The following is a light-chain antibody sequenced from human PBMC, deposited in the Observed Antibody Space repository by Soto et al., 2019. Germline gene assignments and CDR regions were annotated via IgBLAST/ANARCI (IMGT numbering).Light chain of an antibody. Sequence: ERVMTQSPAALSLSPGERVTLSCTASQSVSSNLAWYQQKPGQAPRLLIYGASTRATGIPARFSGSGSGTEFTLTISSLQSEDFAVYYCQQHHNWPPWTFGQGTKVDIK. V-gene: IGKV3-15*01. J-gene: IGKJ1*01. CDR1: QSVSSN. CDR3: QQHHNWPPWT. CDR2: GAS.